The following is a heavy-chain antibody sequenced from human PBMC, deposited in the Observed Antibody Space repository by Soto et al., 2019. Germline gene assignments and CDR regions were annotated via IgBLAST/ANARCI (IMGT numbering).Heavy chain of an antibody. Sequence: PSETLSLTCTVSGGFISNYYWSWIRQSPGKGLEWIGYIHHSGSTNYNPSLKSRVTMSVDTSRNQFSLKLSSVTAADTAVYYCARSIDSSGYYFSNCWGPGTLVPVSS. D-gene: IGHD3-22*01. V-gene: IGHV4-59*01. J-gene: IGHJ4*02. CDR2: IHHSGST. CDR3: ARSIDSSGYYFSNC. CDR1: GGFISNYY.